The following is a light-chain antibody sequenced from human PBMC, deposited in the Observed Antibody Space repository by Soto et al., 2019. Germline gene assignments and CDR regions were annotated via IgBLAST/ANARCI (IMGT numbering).Light chain of an antibody. V-gene: IGLV1-51*02. CDR3: GTWDNSLSLPYV. CDR1: SSNFGNNY. J-gene: IGLJ1*01. Sequence: SVLTQPPPVSAAPRPKVTLSCSGSSSNFGNNYVSWYQQLPGTAPKLLIFENNKRPSGIPDRFSASKSGTSATLAITGLQTGDAADYYCGTWDNSLSLPYVFGTGTKVTVL. CDR2: ENN.